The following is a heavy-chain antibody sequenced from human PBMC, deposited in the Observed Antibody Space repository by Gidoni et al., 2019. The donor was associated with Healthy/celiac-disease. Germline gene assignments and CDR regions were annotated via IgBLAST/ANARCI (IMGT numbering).Heavy chain of an antibody. V-gene: IGHV3-73*02. CDR2: IRSKANSYAT. Sequence: EVQLVESGGGLVQPGGSLKLSCAASGFTFSGSAMHWGRQASGKGLEWVGRIRSKANSYATAYAASVKGRFTISRDDSKNTAYLQMNSLKTEDTAVYYCTRHPPDTAMVTQDYWGQGTLVTVSS. J-gene: IGHJ4*02. CDR3: TRHPPDTAMVTQDY. D-gene: IGHD5-18*01. CDR1: GFTFSGSA.